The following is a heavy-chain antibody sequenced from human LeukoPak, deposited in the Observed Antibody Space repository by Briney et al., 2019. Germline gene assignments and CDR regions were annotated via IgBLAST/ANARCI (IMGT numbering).Heavy chain of an antibody. CDR1: GVSISGYY. Sequence: WETLSLTCTGFGVSISGYYWDWVRQAPGNGLEWIGYIQSSGGTHYSPSLDSRVTISVDTSKNQFSLKLTSLPAADTAVYYCARHHRGGSGGSYFDYWGQGTLVTVSS. CDR3: ARHHRGGSGGSYFDY. V-gene: IGHV4-4*09. D-gene: IGHD2-15*01. CDR2: IQSSGGT. J-gene: IGHJ4*02.